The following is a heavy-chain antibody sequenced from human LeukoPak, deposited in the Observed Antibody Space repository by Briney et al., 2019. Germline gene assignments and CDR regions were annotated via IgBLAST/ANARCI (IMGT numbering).Heavy chain of an antibody. CDR3: AREGSRGGFFDY. CDR2: TYYRSKWYN. J-gene: IGHJ4*02. CDR1: GDSVASNSTA. Sequence: SQTLSLTCVISGDSVASNSTACNWIRQSPSRGLEWLGRTYYRSKWYNDYAVSVKSRITINPDTSKNQFSLQLNSVTPEDTAVYYWAREGSRGGFFDYGGQGTLATVSA. D-gene: IGHD2-15*01. V-gene: IGHV6-1*01.